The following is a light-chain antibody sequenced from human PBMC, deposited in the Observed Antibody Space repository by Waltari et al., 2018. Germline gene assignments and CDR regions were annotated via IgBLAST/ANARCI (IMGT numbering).Light chain of an antibody. Sequence: EIVLTQSPGTLSLSPGERATLSCRASQSVSSSYLAWYQQKPGQAPWLLIYGASSRATGIPDRFSGSGSGTDFTLTISRLEPEDFAVYYCQQYGSSRTFGQGTKVEIK. J-gene: IGKJ1*01. CDR1: QSVSSSY. V-gene: IGKV3-20*01. CDR3: QQYGSSRT. CDR2: GAS.